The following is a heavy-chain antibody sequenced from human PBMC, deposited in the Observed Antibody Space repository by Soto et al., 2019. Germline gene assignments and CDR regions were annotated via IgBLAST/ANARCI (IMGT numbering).Heavy chain of an antibody. CDR2: ISGSGGST. J-gene: IGHJ4*02. CDR3: VLQGYDILTGNYLDC. D-gene: IGHD3-9*01. Sequence: PGGSLRLSCAASGFTFSSYAMSWVRQAPGKGLEWVSAISGSGGSTYYADSVKGRFTASRDNAKNSLYLQMNSLRAEDTAVYYCVLQGYDILTGNYLDCWGQGTLVTVSS. V-gene: IGHV3-23*01. CDR1: GFTFSSYA.